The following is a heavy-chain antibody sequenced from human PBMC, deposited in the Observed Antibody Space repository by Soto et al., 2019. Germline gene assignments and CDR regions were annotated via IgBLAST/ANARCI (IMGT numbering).Heavy chain of an antibody. CDR2: IYYSGST. CDR1: GGSFRGYD. CDR3: VGIISLLWFGESPYGMDV. J-gene: IGHJ6*02. Sequence: TSETLSLTCAVYGGSFRGYDWSWSWIRQPPGKGLEWIGSIYYSGSTYYNPSLKSRVTISVDTSKNQFSLKLSSVTAADTTVYYCVGIISLLWFGESPYGMDVWGQGTTVTVSS. D-gene: IGHD3-10*01. V-gene: IGHV4-34*01.